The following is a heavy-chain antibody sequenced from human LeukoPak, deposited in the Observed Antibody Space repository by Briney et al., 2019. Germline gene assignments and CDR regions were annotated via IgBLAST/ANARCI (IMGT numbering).Heavy chain of an antibody. CDR3: ARGRAYSSSWYFDY. CDR1: GGSISSGDYY. V-gene: IGHV4-30-4*01. Sequence: PSETLSLTCTVSGGSISSGDYYWSWIRQPPGKGLEWIGYIYYSGSTYYNPSLKSRVTISVDTSKNQFSLKLSSVTAADTAVYYCARGRAYSSSWYFDYWGQGTLVTVSS. J-gene: IGHJ4*02. CDR2: IYYSGST. D-gene: IGHD6-13*01.